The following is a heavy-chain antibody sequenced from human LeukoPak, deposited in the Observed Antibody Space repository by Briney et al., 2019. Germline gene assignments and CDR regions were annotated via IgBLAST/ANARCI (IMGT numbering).Heavy chain of an antibody. J-gene: IGHJ3*02. V-gene: IGHV4-59*08. CDR1: GGSISGFY. CDR3: ARHIHYYGSGSYSFAFDI. D-gene: IGHD3-10*01. CDR2: IYSSGGT. Sequence: SETLSLTCTVSGGSISGFYWSWIRQPPGKGLDWIGYIYSSGGTTYNPSLKSRATISVDTSKNQFSLKLSSVTAADTAVYYCARHIHYYGSGSYSFAFDIWGQGTMVTVSS.